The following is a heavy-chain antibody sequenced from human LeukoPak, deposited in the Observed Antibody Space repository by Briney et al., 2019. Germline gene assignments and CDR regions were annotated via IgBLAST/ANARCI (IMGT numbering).Heavy chain of an antibody. Sequence: GGSLRLSCAASGFTFSSYSMNWVRQAPGKGLEWVSSISSSSSYIYYADSVKGRFTISRDNAKSSLYLQMNSLRAEDTAVYYCARERSSGWSIDYWGQGTLVTVSS. J-gene: IGHJ4*02. CDR3: ARERSSGWSIDY. D-gene: IGHD6-19*01. CDR1: GFTFSSYS. CDR2: ISSSSSYI. V-gene: IGHV3-21*01.